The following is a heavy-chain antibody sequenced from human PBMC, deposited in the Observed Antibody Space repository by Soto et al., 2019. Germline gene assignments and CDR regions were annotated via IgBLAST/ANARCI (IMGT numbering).Heavy chain of an antibody. D-gene: IGHD3-16*01. CDR1: GGSISSSNW. V-gene: IGHV4-4*02. CDR3: ARALGYTDLFDY. J-gene: IGHJ4*02. CDR2: IYHSGST. Sequence: SETLSLTCAVSGGSISSSNWWSWVRRPPGKGLEWIGEIYHSGSTNYNPSFKSRVTISVDKSKNQFSLKLSSVTAADTAVYYCARALGYTDLFDYWGQGTLVTVSS.